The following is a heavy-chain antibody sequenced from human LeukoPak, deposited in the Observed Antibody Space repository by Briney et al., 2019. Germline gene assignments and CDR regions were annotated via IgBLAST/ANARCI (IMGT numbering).Heavy chain of an antibody. CDR2: IFPSGGTT. Sequence: AVYLTLSCSASRFTFNSYGMNWVRQAPGNGLEWVSGIFPSGGTTYRADSVKGRFTVATANSKNTLYLQMNSLRADATYEYSCARDSRWIQFDYWGQGTLVTVSS. V-gene: IGHV3-23*01. CDR3: ARDSRWIQFDY. CDR1: RFTFNSYG. D-gene: IGHD5-18*01. J-gene: IGHJ4*02.